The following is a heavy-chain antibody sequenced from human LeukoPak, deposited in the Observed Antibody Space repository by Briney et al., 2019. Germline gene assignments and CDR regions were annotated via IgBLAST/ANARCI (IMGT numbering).Heavy chain of an antibody. CDR1: GFTFSSYW. Sequence: GGSLRLSCAASGFTFSSYWMSWVRQAPGKGLELVAHIKQDGSEKYYVDSLKGRFTISRDNAKNSLYLQMNSLRAEDTAVYYCARGSYQLSYWGQGTLVTVSS. CDR2: IKQDGSEK. D-gene: IGHD2-2*01. J-gene: IGHJ4*02. CDR3: ARGSYQLSY. V-gene: IGHV3-7*01.